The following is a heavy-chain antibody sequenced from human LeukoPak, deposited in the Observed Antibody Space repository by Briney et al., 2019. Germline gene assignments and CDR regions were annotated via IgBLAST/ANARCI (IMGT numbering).Heavy chain of an antibody. J-gene: IGHJ4*02. CDR2: IKEDGSQK. CDR1: GFTFSNYR. Sequence: GGSLRLSCAVSGFTFSNYRMNWVRQAPGKGLEWVANIKEDGSQKYYVESVKGRFTVSRDNAKNSVYLQMSSLRDEDTAVYYCARGLNTSPGVDYWGQGTLVTVSS. CDR3: ARGLNTSPGVDY. V-gene: IGHV3-7*01. D-gene: IGHD3-16*01.